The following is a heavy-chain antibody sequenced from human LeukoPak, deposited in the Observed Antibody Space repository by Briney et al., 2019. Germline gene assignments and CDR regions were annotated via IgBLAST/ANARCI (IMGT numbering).Heavy chain of an antibody. V-gene: IGHV3-30*02. CDR2: IRLDGSNQ. Sequence: PGGSLRLSCAASGFTFSNFGMHWVRQAPGKGLEWVSYIRLDGSNQYYTDSVKGRFGISRDNSKNTVYLQMNSLRTEDTAVYYCAKRAGSAWSAGAWGQGTLVTVSS. CDR1: GFTFSNFG. CDR3: AKRAGSAWSAGA. D-gene: IGHD3-10*01. J-gene: IGHJ5*02.